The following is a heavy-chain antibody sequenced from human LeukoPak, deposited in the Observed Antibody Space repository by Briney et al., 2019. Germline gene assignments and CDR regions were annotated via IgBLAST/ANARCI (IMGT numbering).Heavy chain of an antibody. V-gene: IGHV3-7*01. J-gene: IGHJ4*02. Sequence: GGSLRLSCAASGFTFSSYWMSWVRQAPGKGLEWVANIRQDGSEKYYVDSVKGRFTISRDNAKNSLYLQMNSLRAEDTAVYYCARESDGDYFDYWGQGTLVTVSS. CDR2: IRQDGSEK. CDR1: GFTFSSYW. CDR3: ARESDGDYFDY. D-gene: IGHD4-17*01.